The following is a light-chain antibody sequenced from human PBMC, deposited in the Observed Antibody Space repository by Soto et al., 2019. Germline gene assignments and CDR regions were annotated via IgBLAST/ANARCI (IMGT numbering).Light chain of an antibody. CDR1: QSISSC. CDR3: QQSYSTPRT. CDR2: AAS. J-gene: IGKJ2*01. Sequence: DIQMTQSPSSLSASVGDRVTITCRASQSISSCLNWYQQKPGKAPNLLIYAASSLQSGVPSRFSGSGSGTDFTLTISSLQPEDVATYYCQQSYSTPRTFGQGTKLEIK. V-gene: IGKV1-39*01.